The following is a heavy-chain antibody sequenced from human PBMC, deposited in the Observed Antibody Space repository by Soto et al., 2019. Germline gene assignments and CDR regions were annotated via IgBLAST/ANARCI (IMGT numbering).Heavy chain of an antibody. CDR2: IYPDRPDT. J-gene: IGHJ4*02. Sequence: EVQLVQSGAEVKKPGESLKISCKGSGYSFASYWIGWLRLLPGKGLEWMGIIYPDRPDTRYSPSFQGQVTISADKSISTGFRQWSSLKASDTAGYYCERHQDGYSPLDYWGQGTVVTVSS. CDR1: GYSFASYW. CDR3: ERHQDGYSPLDY. V-gene: IGHV5-51*01. D-gene: IGHD5-18*01.